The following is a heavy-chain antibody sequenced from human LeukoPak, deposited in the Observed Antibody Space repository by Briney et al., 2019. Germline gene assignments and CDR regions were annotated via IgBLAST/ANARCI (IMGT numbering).Heavy chain of an antibody. CDR3: ARRFVGYDSSWGASDI. J-gene: IGHJ3*02. CDR1: GGSISSSSYY. Sequence: PSETLSLTCTVSGGSISSSSYYWGWIRQPPGKGLEWIGSIYYSGSTNYNPSLKSRVTMSVDTSKNQFSLKLTSVTAADTAVYYCARRFVGYDSSWGASDIWGQGTMVTVSS. D-gene: IGHD3-22*01. V-gene: IGHV4-39*07. CDR2: IYYSGST.